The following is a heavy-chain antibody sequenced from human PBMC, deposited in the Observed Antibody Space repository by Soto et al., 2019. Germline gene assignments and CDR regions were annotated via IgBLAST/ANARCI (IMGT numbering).Heavy chain of an antibody. CDR3: ARGGAQILITFGGIIFV. CDR1: GFAFGNYW. D-gene: IGHD3-16*01. Sequence: GGSLRLSCEASGFAFGNYWMHWVRQAPGKGLVWVSRINSDGTSTSYADSVKGRFTISRDNAKNTLYLQMNSLRAEDTAVYYCARGGAQILITFGGIIFVWGQGALVTVSS. J-gene: IGHJ4*02. V-gene: IGHV3-74*01. CDR2: INSDGTST.